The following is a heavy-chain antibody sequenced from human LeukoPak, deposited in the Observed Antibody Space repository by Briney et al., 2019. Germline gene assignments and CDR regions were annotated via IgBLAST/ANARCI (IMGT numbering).Heavy chain of an antibody. CDR2: IYYSGST. V-gene: IGHV4-39*01. J-gene: IGHJ4*02. CDR1: VGSISSSSYY. CDR3: ARQSFAPFQVGPETPIES. D-gene: IGHD1-26*01. Sequence: PSETLSLTCTVSVGSISSSSYYWGWIRQPPGKGLEWIGSIYYSGSTQYNPSLKSRVTISTDMSKNQFSLNLSSMTAADTAVYYCARQSFAPFQVGPETPIESWGQGTLVTVSS.